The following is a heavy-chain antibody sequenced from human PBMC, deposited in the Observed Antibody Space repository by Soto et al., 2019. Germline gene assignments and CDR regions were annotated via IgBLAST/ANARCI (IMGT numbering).Heavy chain of an antibody. Sequence: GGSLRLSCAASGFTFSIHWMHWVRQAPGKGLVWVSRINGDGTSTGYADSVKGRFTISRDNSRNTAYLQVNSLRIEDTAVYYCARRLTTTVTAMGYWGQGTPVTVSS. D-gene: IGHD2-21*02. CDR2: INGDGTST. CDR1: GFTFSIHW. V-gene: IGHV3-74*01. CDR3: ARRLTTTVTAMGY. J-gene: IGHJ4*02.